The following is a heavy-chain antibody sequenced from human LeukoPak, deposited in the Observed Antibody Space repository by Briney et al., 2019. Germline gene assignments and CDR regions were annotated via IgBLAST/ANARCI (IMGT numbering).Heavy chain of an antibody. CDR2: IWHSGTT. CDR1: GGSISSSTYY. V-gene: IGHV4-39*01. D-gene: IGHD5-24*01. Sequence: PSETLSLTCTVSGGSISSSTYYWGWVRHPPGKGPEWIGCIWHSGTTYYNPSLKSRVTISVDTSKNQFSLKLTSVTAADTAVYYCARHTRVRDGYNLYCFDPWGQGTLVTVSS. J-gene: IGHJ5*02. CDR3: ARHTRVRDGYNLYCFDP.